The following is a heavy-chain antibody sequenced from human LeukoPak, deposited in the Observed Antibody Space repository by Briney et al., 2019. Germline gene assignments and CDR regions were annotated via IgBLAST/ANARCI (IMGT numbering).Heavy chain of an antibody. CDR2: IKQDGSDK. J-gene: IGHJ4*02. V-gene: IGHV3-7*04. Sequence: GGPVPHPCAASGFTVSRYLMTWARQTPGKGLEWVASIKQDGSDKYYVDSVKCRFTIFRDNAKNSLYLQMNSLRAEDTAVYYCSRDLWGGCGRGFWGQGPLVTV. D-gene: IGHD3-3*01. CDR1: GFTVSRYL. CDR3: SRDLWGGCGRGF.